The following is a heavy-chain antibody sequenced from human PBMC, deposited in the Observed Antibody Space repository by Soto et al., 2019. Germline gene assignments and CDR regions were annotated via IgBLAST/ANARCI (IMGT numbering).Heavy chain of an antibody. CDR3: ARAGAAPYYYYGLDV. V-gene: IGHV1-18*01. D-gene: IGHD3-10*01. CDR1: GYSFSTYG. Sequence: ASVKVSCKASGYSFSTYGISWVRQAPGQGLEWMGWISGYNGGTNYAQKFQTRVTMTTDKSTDTAYMDLRSLTSDDTAIYYCARAGAAPYYYYGLDVWGQGTTVTVSS. J-gene: IGHJ6*02. CDR2: ISGYNGGT.